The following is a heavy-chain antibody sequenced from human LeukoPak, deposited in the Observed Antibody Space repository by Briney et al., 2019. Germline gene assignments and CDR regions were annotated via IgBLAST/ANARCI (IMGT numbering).Heavy chain of an antibody. Sequence: SGGSLRLSCAASGFTFSNAWMSWVRQAPGKGLEWVGRIKSKTDGGTTDYAAPVKGRFTISRDDSKNTLYLQMNSLKTEDTAVYYCTTIDFWYYYYYMDVWGKGTTVTVSS. CDR1: GFTFSNAW. V-gene: IGHV3-15*01. CDR3: TTIDFWYYYYYMDV. CDR2: IKSKTDGGTT. D-gene: IGHD3-3*01. J-gene: IGHJ6*03.